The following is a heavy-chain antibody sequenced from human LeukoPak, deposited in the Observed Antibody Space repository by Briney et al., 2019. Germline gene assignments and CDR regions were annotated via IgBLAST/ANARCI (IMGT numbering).Heavy chain of an antibody. CDR1: GGSISSGGYY. J-gene: IGHJ4*02. V-gene: IGHV4-31*03. CDR2: IYYSGST. Sequence: SQTLSLTCTVSGGSISSGGYYWSWIRQHPGKGLEWIGYIYYSGSTYYNPSLKSRVTISVDTSKNQFSLKLSSVTAADTAVYYCARGPVGAMGLNYWGQGTLVTVSS. CDR3: ARGPVGAMGLNY. D-gene: IGHD1-26*01.